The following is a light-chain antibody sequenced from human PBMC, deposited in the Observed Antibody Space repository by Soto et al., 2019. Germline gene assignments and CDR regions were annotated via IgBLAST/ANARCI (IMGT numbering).Light chain of an antibody. Sequence: EIVLTQSPGTLSLSPGERATLSCRASQSVSSSYLAWYQQQPGQAPRLLIYGASSRATGIPDRFSGSGSGTDSTPTISRVVPEDFALYYGQHYGSSALFGPGTKVDIK. CDR1: QSVSSSY. J-gene: IGKJ3*01. V-gene: IGKV3-20*01. CDR2: GAS. CDR3: QHYGSSAL.